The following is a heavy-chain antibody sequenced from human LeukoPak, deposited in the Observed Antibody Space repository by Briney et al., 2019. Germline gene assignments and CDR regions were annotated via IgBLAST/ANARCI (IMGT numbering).Heavy chain of an antibody. J-gene: IGHJ3*02. V-gene: IGHV4-4*07. Sequence: SETLSLNCNVSGASISSYYWSWIRQLAGKGLEWIGRIYTSANTNYSPSFKSRATISIDRSKNQFSLNLPSVTAADTAVYYCARDRIWNDAGHDPFDIWGQGTMVTVSS. D-gene: IGHD1-1*01. CDR1: GASISSYY. CDR3: ARDRIWNDAGHDPFDI. CDR2: IYTSANT.